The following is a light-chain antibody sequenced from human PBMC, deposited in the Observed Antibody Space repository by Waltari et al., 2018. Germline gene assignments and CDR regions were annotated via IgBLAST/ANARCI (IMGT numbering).Light chain of an antibody. CDR1: TNDVGRYDY. J-gene: IGLJ2*01. V-gene: IGLV2-14*03. CDR3: SSYTSSNSVL. Sequence: QSALTQPASVSGSPGQSIAISCTGTTNDVGRYDYVSWYQQHPGKAPKLMIYDVNRRPSVVSDRFFGSKSGNTASLTISGLQAEDEADYYCSSYTSSNSVLFGGGTHLTVL. CDR2: DVN.